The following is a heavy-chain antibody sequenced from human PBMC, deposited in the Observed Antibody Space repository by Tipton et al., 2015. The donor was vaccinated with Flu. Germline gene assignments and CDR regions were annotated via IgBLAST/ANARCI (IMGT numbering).Heavy chain of an antibody. CDR1: GGSISSDY. D-gene: IGHD1-7*01. Sequence: TPSLTCTVSGGSISSDYWSWIRQPPGKGLEWIGYIYHSGGTNYNPSLKSRVTISVDTSKNQFSLRLASVTATDTAVYYCARENWNYVVRSSWLDPWGQGTLVTVSS. V-gene: IGHV4-59*01. CDR2: IYHSGGT. CDR3: ARENWNYVVRSSWLDP. J-gene: IGHJ5*02.